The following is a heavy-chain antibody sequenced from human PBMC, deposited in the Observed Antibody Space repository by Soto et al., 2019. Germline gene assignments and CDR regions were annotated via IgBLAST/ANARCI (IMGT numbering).Heavy chain of an antibody. D-gene: IGHD5-12*01. CDR2: STAGNGNT. Sequence: QVQLVQSGAEVKKPGASVKVSCKASGYTFTSYAMHWVRQAPGQRLEWRGWSTAGNGNTKYSQKCQGRVTITRDTSASTAYRELSSLRSEDTAVYYCAREEWLHLDCRGQGPLVTVSS. V-gene: IGHV1-3*01. J-gene: IGHJ4*02. CDR1: GYTFTSYA. CDR3: AREEWLHLDC.